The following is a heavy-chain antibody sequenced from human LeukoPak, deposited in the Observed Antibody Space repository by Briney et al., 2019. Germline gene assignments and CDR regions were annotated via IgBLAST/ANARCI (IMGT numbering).Heavy chain of an antibody. CDR1: GFTFSDYY. CDR2: ISSSGYTT. CDR3: ATYDNWVAGDV. Sequence: GGSLRLSCAASGFTFSDYYMSWIRQTPGKGLEWVSYISSSGYTTYHADSVKGRFTVSRDNAKNSLFLQMNSLRVEDTAVYYCATYDNWVAGDVWGQGTTVSVSS. D-gene: IGHD1-20*01. V-gene: IGHV3-11*04. J-gene: IGHJ6*02.